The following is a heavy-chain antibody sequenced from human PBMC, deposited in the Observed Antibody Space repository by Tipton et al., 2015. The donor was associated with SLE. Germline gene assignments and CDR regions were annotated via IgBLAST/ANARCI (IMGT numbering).Heavy chain of an antibody. CDR2: LYTSGNT. D-gene: IGHD1-20*01. CDR3: ARGVNWLNYWYFDL. CDR1: GGSISSYY. Sequence: LRLSCIVSGGSISSYYWSWIRQPPGKGLEWIGRLYTSGNTNDNPSLKSRVTMSLDTSKNQFSLKLSSVTAADTAVYYCARGVNWLNYWYFDLWGRGTLVTVSS. V-gene: IGHV4-4*07. J-gene: IGHJ2*01.